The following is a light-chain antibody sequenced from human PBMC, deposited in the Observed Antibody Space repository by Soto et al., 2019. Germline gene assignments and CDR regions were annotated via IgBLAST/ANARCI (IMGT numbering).Light chain of an antibody. V-gene: IGLV2-8*01. CDR3: TSYAGSDNPVL. CDR2: EVT. J-gene: IGLJ2*01. CDR1: SNDIGEYHY. Sequence: QSVLTQPPSASGSPGQSVTIPCTGTSNDIGEYHYVSWYQQHPGKAPKLMIYEVTQRPSGVPHRFSGSKSGNTASLTVSDLQPEDEADYYCTSYAGSDNPVLFGGGTKLTVL.